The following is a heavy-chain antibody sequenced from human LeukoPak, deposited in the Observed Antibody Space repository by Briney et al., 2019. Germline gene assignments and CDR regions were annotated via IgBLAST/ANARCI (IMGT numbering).Heavy chain of an antibody. CDR3: ARASPEYSRKDYYYYMDV. V-gene: IGHV4-61*08. D-gene: IGHD6-6*01. CDR1: GGSISSGGYY. Sequence: PSQTLSLTCTVSGGSISSGGYYWSWIRQPPGKGLEWIGYIYYSGSTNYNPSLKSRVTISVDTSKNQFSLKLSSVTAADTAVYYCARASPEYSRKDYYYYMDVWGKGTTVTVSS. CDR2: IYYSGST. J-gene: IGHJ6*03.